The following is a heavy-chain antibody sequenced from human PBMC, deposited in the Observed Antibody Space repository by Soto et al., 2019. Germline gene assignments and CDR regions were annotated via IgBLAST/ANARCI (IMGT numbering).Heavy chain of an antibody. D-gene: IGHD2-2*01. J-gene: IGHJ5*02. CDR1: GFTFSNAW. CDR3: TTRSHGVPAAKRFDP. V-gene: IGHV3-15*07. CDR2: IKSKTDGGTT. Sequence: GGSLRLSCAASGFTFSNAWMNWVRQAPGKGLEWVGRIKSKTDGGTTDYAAPVKGRFTISRDDSKNTLYLQMNSLKTEDTAVYYCTTRSHGVPAAKRFDPWGQGTLVTVSS.